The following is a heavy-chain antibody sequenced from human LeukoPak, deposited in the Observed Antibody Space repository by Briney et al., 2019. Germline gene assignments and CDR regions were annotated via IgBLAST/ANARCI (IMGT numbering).Heavy chain of an antibody. V-gene: IGHV4-30-4*01. CDR3: ARKRYDDPYFFDY. D-gene: IGHD3-22*01. CDR2: IYYSGTT. Sequence: PSETLSLTCTVSGGSISSADYYWSWFRQPPGEGLEWIGYIYYSGTTYYNPSFRSRVTLSVDTSRNQFSLRLNSVTAADTAVYYCARKRYDDPYFFDYWGQGTLVTVSS. CDR1: GGSISSADYY. J-gene: IGHJ4*02.